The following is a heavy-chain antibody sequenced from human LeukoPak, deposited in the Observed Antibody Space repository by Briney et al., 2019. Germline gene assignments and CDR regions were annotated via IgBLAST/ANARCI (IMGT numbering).Heavy chain of an antibody. CDR3: AREKWYYGSGSYHFDY. D-gene: IGHD3-10*01. J-gene: IGHJ4*02. Sequence: ASVKVSCKASGYTFTGYYMHWVRQAPGQGLEWMGQINPNSGGTNYAQKFQGRVTMTRDTSISTAYMELSRLRSDDTAVYYCAREKWYYGSGSYHFDYWGQGTLVTVSS. V-gene: IGHV1-2*06. CDR1: GYTFTGYY. CDR2: INPNSGGT.